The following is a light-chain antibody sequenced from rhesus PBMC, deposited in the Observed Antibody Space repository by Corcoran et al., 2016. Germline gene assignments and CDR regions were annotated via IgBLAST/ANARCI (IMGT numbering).Light chain of an antibody. CDR2: GAS. CDR3: QQSSNLWT. V-gene: IGKV3-24*04. J-gene: IGKJ1*01. Sequence: ETVVTQSPATLALSPGERATLSCRASQSVGYYLAWYQQKPGQAPRLLIYGASSRATGIPDRFSGSGSGTYFTLTISSLEPEDVGVYYCQQSSNLWTFGQGTKVEIK. CDR1: QSVGYY.